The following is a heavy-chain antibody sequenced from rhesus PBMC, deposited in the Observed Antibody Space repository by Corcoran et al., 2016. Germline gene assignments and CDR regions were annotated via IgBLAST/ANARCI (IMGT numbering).Heavy chain of an antibody. J-gene: IGHJ3*01. D-gene: IGHD6-25*01. Sequence: QVQLPESGPGLVKPSETLSLTCAVSGGSISSSYYSWSWIRQAPGKWMAWIGYSSYSGRPSYNPALESRVTISRGKSKNQFSLKLSSVTAADTAVYYCARSSGSWWDTFDFWGQGLRVTVSS. CDR1: GGSISSSYYS. CDR3: ARSSGSWWDTFDF. CDR2: SSYSGRP. V-gene: IGHV4-122*02.